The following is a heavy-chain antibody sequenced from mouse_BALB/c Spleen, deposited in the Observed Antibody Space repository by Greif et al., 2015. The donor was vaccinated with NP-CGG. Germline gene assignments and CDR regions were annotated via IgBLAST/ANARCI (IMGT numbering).Heavy chain of an antibody. CDR2: ISSGGSYT. J-gene: IGHJ3*01. CDR3: ARGDYESFAY. CDR1: GFTFSSYA. Sequence: EVMLVESGGGLVKPGGSLKLSCAASGFTFSSYAMSWVRQSPEKRLEWVAEISSGGSYTYYPDTVTGRFTISRDNAKNTLYLEMSSLRPEDTAMYYCARGDYESFAYWGQGTLVTVSA. V-gene: IGHV5-9-4*01. D-gene: IGHD2-4*01.